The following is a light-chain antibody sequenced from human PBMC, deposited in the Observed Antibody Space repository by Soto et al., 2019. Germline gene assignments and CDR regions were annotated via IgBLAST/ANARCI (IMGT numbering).Light chain of an antibody. CDR3: QQYNNYWT. Sequence: DIQMTQSPSTLSASVGDRVTITCRASQSINSRLAWYQQKPGKAPNLLIYKASSLESGVPSRFSGSGSGTEFTLTISSLKPDDFATSYCQQYNNYWTFGQGTKVEIK. J-gene: IGKJ1*01. V-gene: IGKV1-5*03. CDR1: QSINSR. CDR2: KAS.